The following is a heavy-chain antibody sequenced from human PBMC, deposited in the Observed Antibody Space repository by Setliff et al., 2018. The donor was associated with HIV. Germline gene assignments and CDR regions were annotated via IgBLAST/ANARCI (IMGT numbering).Heavy chain of an antibody. CDR3: ARDTWFGESEDPFYYHMDV. D-gene: IGHD3-10*01. CDR1: GGSISSGDYY. Sequence: PSETLSLTCTVSGGSISSGDYYWTWIRQPPGKGLEWIGYIYNSGSTYYEPSLRGRVTISIDRSKNQFSLKLNSVTAADTAVYYCARDTWFGESEDPFYYHMDVWGKGTTVTVSS. J-gene: IGHJ6*03. CDR2: IYNSGST. V-gene: IGHV4-30-4*08.